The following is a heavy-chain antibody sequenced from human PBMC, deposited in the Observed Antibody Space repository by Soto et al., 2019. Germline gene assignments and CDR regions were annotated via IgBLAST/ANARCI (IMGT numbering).Heavy chain of an antibody. CDR1: GFTFSSYG. CDR3: ATDHCSGGSCYLNY. J-gene: IGHJ4*02. CDR2: ISYDGSNK. D-gene: IGHD2-15*01. V-gene: IGHV3-30*03. Sequence: GGSLRLSCAASGFTFSSYGMHWVRQAPGKGLEWVAVISYDGSNKYYADSVKGRFTISRDNSKNTLYLQMNSLRAEDTAVYYCATDHCSGGSCYLNYWGQGTLVTVSS.